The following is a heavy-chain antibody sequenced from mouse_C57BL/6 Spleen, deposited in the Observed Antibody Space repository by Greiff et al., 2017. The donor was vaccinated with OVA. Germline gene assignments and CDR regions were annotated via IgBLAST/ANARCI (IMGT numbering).Heavy chain of an antibody. CDR3: ARFSGYYDMDY. Sequence: EVQRVESGGGLVQPGGSLSLSCAASGFTFTDYYMSWVRQPPGKALEWLGFISNKANGYTTEYSASVKGRFTISRDNSQSILYLQMNALRAEDSATYYCARFSGYYDMDYWGKGTSVTVSS. CDR2: ISNKANGYTT. CDR1: GFTFTDYY. J-gene: IGHJ4*01. V-gene: IGHV7-3*01.